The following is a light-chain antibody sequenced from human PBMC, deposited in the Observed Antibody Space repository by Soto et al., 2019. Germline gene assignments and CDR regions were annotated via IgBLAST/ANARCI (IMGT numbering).Light chain of an antibody. CDR3: QSYDSSLTTFV. CDR2: GDN. CDR1: SSNIGAGYD. J-gene: IGLJ1*01. V-gene: IGLV1-40*01. Sequence: QSVLTQPPSVSGAPGQRVTISCTGSSSNIGAGYDVHWYQQLPGTAPKRLIYGDNNRPSGVPDRFSGSKSGTSASLAITGLQPEDEADYYYQSYDSSLTTFVFGTGTKVTVL.